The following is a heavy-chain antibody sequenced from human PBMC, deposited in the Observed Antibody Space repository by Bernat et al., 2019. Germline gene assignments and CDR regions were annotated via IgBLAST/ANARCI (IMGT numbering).Heavy chain of an antibody. V-gene: IGHV4-31*03. CDR3: ARYGGGRGYDYDYYYGMDV. J-gene: IGHJ6*02. D-gene: IGHD5-12*01. CDR1: GGSISSGGYY. CDR2: IYYSGST. Sequence: QVQLQESGPGLVKPSQTLSLTCTVSGGSISSGGYYWSWIRQHPGKGLEWIGYIYYSGSTYYNPSLKSRVTISVDTSKNQFSLKLSSVTAAATAVYYCARYGGGRGYDYDYYYGMDVWGQGTTVTVSS.